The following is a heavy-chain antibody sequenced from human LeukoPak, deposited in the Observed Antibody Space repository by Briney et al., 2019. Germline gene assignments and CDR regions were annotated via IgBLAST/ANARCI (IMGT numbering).Heavy chain of an antibody. Sequence: SQTLSLTCTVSGGSISSGGYYWGWIRQHPGKGLEWIGYIYYSGSTYYNPSLKSRVTISVDTSKNQFSLKLSSVTAADTAVYYCARDPVSNRWELLLSPMDAFDIWGQGTMVTVSS. CDR3: ARDPVSNRWELLLSPMDAFDI. D-gene: IGHD1-26*01. CDR2: IYYSGST. V-gene: IGHV4-31*03. CDR1: GGSISSGGYY. J-gene: IGHJ3*02.